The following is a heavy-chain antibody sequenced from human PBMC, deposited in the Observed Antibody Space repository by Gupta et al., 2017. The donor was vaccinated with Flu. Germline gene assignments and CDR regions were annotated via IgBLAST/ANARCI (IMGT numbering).Heavy chain of an antibody. CDR2: ISRSSRTI. CDR1: GFPFSCYS. J-gene: IGHJ4*02. V-gene: IGHV3-48*02. CDR3: ASNPNYYGSPGLDY. D-gene: IGHD3-10*01. Sequence: EVQLVESGGGLVQPGGSLRLSCAASGFPFSCYSMHWVRRAPGKGLWWVSYISRSSRTIYYADSVKGRFTMSRDNAKNSLYLQMNSLRDEDTAVYYCASNPNYYGSPGLDYWGQGTLVTVSS.